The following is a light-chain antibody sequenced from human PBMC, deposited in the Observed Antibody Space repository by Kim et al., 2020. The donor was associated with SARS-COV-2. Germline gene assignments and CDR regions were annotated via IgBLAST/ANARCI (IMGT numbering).Light chain of an antibody. CDR2: QDS. V-gene: IGLV3-1*01. J-gene: IGLJ3*02. Sequence: SYKLTQPPSVSVSPGQTASITCSGDKLGDKYACWYQQKPGQSPVLVIYQDSKRPSGIPERFSGSNSGNTATLTISGTQARDEADYYCQAWDSSTAVFGGGTQLTVL. CDR1: KLGDKY. CDR3: QAWDSSTAV.